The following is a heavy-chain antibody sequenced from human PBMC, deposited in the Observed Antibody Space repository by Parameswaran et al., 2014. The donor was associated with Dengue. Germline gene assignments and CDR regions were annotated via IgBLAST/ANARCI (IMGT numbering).Heavy chain of an antibody. V-gene: IGHV4-4*02. CDR2: IYHSGST. CDR3: ARDDYYFDRSAYYYGLDV. Sequence: VRQAPGKGLEWIGEIYHSGSTKYNPSLKSRATISVDTSKNQFSLKLTSVTAADTAVYYCARDDYYFDRSAYYYGLDVWGQGTTVTVSS. D-gene: IGHD3-22*01. J-gene: IGHJ6*02.